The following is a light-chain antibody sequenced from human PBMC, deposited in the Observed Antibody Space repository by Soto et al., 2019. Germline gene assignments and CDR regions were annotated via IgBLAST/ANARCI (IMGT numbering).Light chain of an antibody. Sequence: DIQMTPSPSSLSASVGDRVTITCRASQSISSYLNWYQQKPGKAPKLLIYAASSLQSGVPSMFSGSGSGTDFTLPISSLQPEEFATYYCQQSYSTWWTFGQGTKVEIK. CDR2: AAS. V-gene: IGKV1-39*01. CDR1: QSISSY. CDR3: QQSYSTWWT. J-gene: IGKJ1*01.